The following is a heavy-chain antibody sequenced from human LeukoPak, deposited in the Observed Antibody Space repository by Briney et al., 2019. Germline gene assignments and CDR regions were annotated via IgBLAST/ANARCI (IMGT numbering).Heavy chain of an antibody. CDR3: AKDLDCSGGTCHKAFDC. J-gene: IGHJ4*02. V-gene: IGHV3-30*02. D-gene: IGHD2-15*01. CDR1: GFTLSTYG. Sequence: PGGSLRLSCVASGFTLSTYGMHWVRQAPGKGLEWVAFIRYDGSDKFYGDSVKGRLTTSRDNSKNTLYLQMSRLRVEDTAVYYCAKDLDCSGGTCHKAFDCWGQGTLVTVSS. CDR2: IRYDGSDK.